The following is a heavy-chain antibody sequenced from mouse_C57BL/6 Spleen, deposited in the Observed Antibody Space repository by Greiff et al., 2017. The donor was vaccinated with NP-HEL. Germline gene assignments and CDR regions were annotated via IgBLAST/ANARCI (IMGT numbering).Heavy chain of an antibody. V-gene: IGHV5-4*01. J-gene: IGHJ4*01. D-gene: IGHD2-4*01. CDR3: ARGGLRRGYAMDY. Sequence: EVHLVESGGGLVKPGGSLKLSCAASGFTFSSYAMSWVRQTPEKRLEWVATISDGGSYTYYPDNVKGRFTISRDNAKNNLYLQMSHLKSEDTAMYYCARGGLRRGYAMDYWGQGTTVTVSS. CDR1: GFTFSSYA. CDR2: ISDGGSYT.